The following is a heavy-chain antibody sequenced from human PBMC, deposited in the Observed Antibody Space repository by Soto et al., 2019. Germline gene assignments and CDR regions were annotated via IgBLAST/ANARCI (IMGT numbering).Heavy chain of an antibody. CDR3: ARRTYCTNGVCFDY. V-gene: IGHV4-39*01. CDR2: IYYSGST. CDR1: GGSISSSSYY. J-gene: IGHJ4*02. Sequence: SETLSLTCTVSGGSISSSSYYWGWIRQPPGKGLEWIGSIYYSGSTYYNPSLKSRVTISVDTSKNQFSLKLSSVTAADTAVYSCARRTYCTNGVCFDYWGQGTLVTVSS. D-gene: IGHD2-8*01.